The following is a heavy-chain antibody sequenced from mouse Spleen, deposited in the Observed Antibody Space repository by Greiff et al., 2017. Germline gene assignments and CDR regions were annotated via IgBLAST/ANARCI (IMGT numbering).Heavy chain of an antibody. CDR1: GYTFTDYE. V-gene: IGHV1-15*01. CDR3: TREGVLIH. J-gene: IGHJ3*01. Sequence: VKLVESGAELVRPGASVTLSCKASGYTFTDYEMHWVKQTPVHGLEWIGAIDPETGGTAYNQKFKGKAILTADKSSSTAYMELRSLTSEDSAVYYCTREGVLIHWGQGTLVTVSA. CDR2: IDPETGGT.